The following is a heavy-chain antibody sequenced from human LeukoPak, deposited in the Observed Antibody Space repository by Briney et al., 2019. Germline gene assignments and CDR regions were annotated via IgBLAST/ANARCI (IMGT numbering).Heavy chain of an antibody. J-gene: IGHJ6*03. D-gene: IGHD2-2*02. V-gene: IGHV3-20*04. CDR2: INWNGGCT. Sequence: PGGALILCCAAPGYTFDDYVVGWVRQAPGKGLEWVSGINWNGGCTGYADSAMGRFTISRVNATNSLYMRMNCVRAEDTAFASCAKAIPIRHPRDYYYYMDVWGKGTTVTVSS. CDR1: GYTFDDYV. CDR3: AKAIPIRHPRDYYYYMDV.